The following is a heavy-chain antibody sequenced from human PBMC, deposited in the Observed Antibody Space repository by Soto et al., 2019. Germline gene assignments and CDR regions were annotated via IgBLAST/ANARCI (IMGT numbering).Heavy chain of an antibody. J-gene: IGHJ4*02. Sequence: SETLSLTCAVSGGSISSGGYSWSWIRQPPGKGLEWIGYIYHSGSTYYNPSLKSRVTISVDRSKNQVSLKLSSVTAADTAVYYCVSLYGDPGVNYIDFWDQKTLLTVSS. D-gene: IGHD4-17*01. CDR3: VSLYGDPGVNYIDF. CDR2: IYHSGST. V-gene: IGHV4-30-2*01. CDR1: GGSISSGGYS.